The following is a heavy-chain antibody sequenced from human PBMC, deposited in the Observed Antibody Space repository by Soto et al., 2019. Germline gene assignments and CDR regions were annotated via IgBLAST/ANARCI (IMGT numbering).Heavy chain of an antibody. CDR3: ARGVYGSGNYYSGPSDFHI. CDR1: GGTFSGHL. Sequence: QGQLEQSWAEVKKPESSGKVSCKASGGTFSGHLVSWLRQAPGQGLEWMGGTIPVFKTAQYAQKFPGRVTVTADKFTNIAYMEMNSLRSEDTAFYFCARGVYGSGNYYSGPSDFHISGQGTM. CDR2: TIPVFKTA. D-gene: IGHD3-10*01. J-gene: IGHJ3*02. V-gene: IGHV1-69*06.